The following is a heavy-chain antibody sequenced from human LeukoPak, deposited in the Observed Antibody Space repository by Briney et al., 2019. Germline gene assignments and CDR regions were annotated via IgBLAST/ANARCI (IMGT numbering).Heavy chain of an antibody. CDR3: AREGYYYDSSGYYPGY. V-gene: IGHV3-23*01. J-gene: IGHJ4*02. Sequence: GGSLRLSCAASGFTFSSYAMSWVRQAPGKGLEWVSAISGSGGSTYYADSVKGRFTISRDNSKNTLYLQMNSLRAEDTAVYYCAREGYYYDSSGYYPGYWGQGTLVTVSS. CDR2: ISGSGGST. D-gene: IGHD3-22*01. CDR1: GFTFSSYA.